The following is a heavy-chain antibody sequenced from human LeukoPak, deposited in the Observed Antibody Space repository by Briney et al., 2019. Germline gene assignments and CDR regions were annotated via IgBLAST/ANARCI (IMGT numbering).Heavy chain of an antibody. D-gene: IGHD3-22*01. V-gene: IGHV4-31*03. Sequence: SQTLSLTCTVSGASFNSDDQYWNWIRQSPGKGLEWIGSIHPSGMLYNNPSLESRVTMSRDTSKNQFSLNLNSVTASDTAVYLCSRGLDSRKLGYWGQGILVSVSS. CDR3: SRGLDSRKLGY. J-gene: IGHJ4*02. CDR2: IHPSGML. CDR1: GASFNSDDQY.